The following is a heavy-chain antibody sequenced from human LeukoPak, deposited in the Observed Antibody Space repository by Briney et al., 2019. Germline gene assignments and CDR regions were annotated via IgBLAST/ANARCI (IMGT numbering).Heavy chain of an antibody. CDR1: GFTVSRNY. D-gene: IGHD2-15*01. J-gene: IGHJ4*02. CDR3: ARDKPDSRYCSGRSCYVSDY. V-gene: IGHV3-53*01. CDR2: IYSGGST. Sequence: TGGSLRLSCAASGFTVSRNYMSWVRQAPGKGLEWGSVIYSGGSTYYADSVKGRFTISRDNSKNTLYLQMNGLRAEDTPVYYCARDKPDSRYCSGRSCYVSDYWRQGTLVTVSS.